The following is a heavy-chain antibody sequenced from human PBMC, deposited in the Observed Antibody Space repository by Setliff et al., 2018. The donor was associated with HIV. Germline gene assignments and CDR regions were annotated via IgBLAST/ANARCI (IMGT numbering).Heavy chain of an antibody. Sequence: GASVKVSCKASGYSFTNYALNWVRQAPGQGLEGMGWISEYNGDTKYAQKLQGRVTMTKDTSTSTAYMELRSLRSDDTAVYYCARDSSFNMDVWGKGTTVTVSS. CDR2: ISEYNGDT. CDR3: ARDSSFNMDV. V-gene: IGHV1-18*01. J-gene: IGHJ6*03. CDR1: GYSFTNYA.